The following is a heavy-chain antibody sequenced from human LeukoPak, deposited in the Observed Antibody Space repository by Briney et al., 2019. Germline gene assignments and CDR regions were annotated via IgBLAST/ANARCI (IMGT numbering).Heavy chain of an antibody. CDR3: AREQYDILTGYPLFDY. D-gene: IGHD3-9*01. CDR1: GGSISSYY. Sequence: SETLSLTCTVSGGSISSYYWSWIRQPPGKGLEWIGYIYYSGSTNYNPSLKSRVTISVDTSKNQFSLKLSSVTAADTAVYYCAREQYDILTGYPLFDYWGQGTLVTVSS. V-gene: IGHV4-59*01. CDR2: IYYSGST. J-gene: IGHJ4*02.